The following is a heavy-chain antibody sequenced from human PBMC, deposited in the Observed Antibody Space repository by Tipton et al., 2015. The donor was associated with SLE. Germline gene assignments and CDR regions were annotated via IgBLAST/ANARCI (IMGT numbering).Heavy chain of an antibody. CDR3: ARDLNGYNRGWYYYMDV. V-gene: IGHV4-61*01. D-gene: IGHD5-24*01. CDR2: IYYSGST. Sequence: GSLRLSCSVSGGSISSGSYYWSWIRQPPGKGLEWIGYIYYSGSTNYNPSLKSRVTISVDTSKNQFSLKLSSVTAADTAVYYCARDLNGYNRGWYYYMDVWGKGTTVTVSS. J-gene: IGHJ6*03. CDR1: GGSISSGSYY.